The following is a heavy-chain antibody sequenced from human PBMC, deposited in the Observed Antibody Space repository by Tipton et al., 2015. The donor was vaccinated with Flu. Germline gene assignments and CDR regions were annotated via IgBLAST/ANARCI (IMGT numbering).Heavy chain of an antibody. Sequence: TLSLTCAVYGGSFSGYYWSWIRQPPGKGLEWIGEITHSGGTNYNPSLKSRVTISGDTSKNQFSLTLSSVTAADMAVYYCARIQGGYYGSESYDTWGQGMLVTVSS. CDR2: ITHSGGT. CDR3: ARIQGGYYGSESYDT. J-gene: IGHJ5*02. CDR1: GGSFSGYY. V-gene: IGHV4-34*01. D-gene: IGHD3-10*01.